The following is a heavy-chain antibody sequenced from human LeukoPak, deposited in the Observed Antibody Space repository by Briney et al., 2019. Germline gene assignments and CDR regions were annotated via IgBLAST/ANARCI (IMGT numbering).Heavy chain of an antibody. D-gene: IGHD3-22*01. V-gene: IGHV3-74*01. CDR3: ARDPQPYYYDSSGYCDY. J-gene: IGHJ4*02. CDR2: INTDGSST. Sequence: PGGSLRLSCAASGFTFSSYWMHWVRQAPGKGLVWVSRINTDGSSTSYADSVKGRFTISRDNAKNTLYLQMNSLRAEDTAVYYCARDPQPYYYDSSGYCDYWGQGTLVTVSS. CDR1: GFTFSSYW.